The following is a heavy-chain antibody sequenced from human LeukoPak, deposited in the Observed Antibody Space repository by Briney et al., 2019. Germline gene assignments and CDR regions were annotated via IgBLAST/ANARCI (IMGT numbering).Heavy chain of an antibody. J-gene: IGHJ5*02. Sequence: SSETLSLTCTVSGGSISSSSYYWGWIRQPPGKGLEWIGSIYYSGSTYYNPSLKSRVTISVDTSKNQFSLKLSSVTAADTAVYYCARVDSGYENWFDPWGQGTLVTVSS. CDR2: IYYSGST. D-gene: IGHD5-12*01. CDR1: GGSISSSSYY. V-gene: IGHV4-39*07. CDR3: ARVDSGYENWFDP.